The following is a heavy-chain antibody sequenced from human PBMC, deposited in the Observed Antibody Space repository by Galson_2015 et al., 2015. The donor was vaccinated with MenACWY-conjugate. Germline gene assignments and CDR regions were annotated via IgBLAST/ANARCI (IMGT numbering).Heavy chain of an antibody. J-gene: IGHJ4*02. CDR3: ATSRVASMLAFDY. Sequence: SVKVSCKASGYTFTGYYMHWVRQAPGQGLEWMGWINPNSGGTNYAQKFQGWVTMTRDTPISTAYMELSRLRSDDTAVYYCATSRVASMLAFDYWGQGTLVTVSS. D-gene: IGHD6-19*01. CDR2: INPNSGGT. CDR1: GYTFTGYY. V-gene: IGHV1-2*04.